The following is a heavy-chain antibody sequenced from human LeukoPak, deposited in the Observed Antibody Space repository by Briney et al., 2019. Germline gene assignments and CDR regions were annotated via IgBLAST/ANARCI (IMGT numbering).Heavy chain of an antibody. CDR1: GYTFTVYY. Sequence: ASVKVSCKASGYTFTVYYMHWVRQAPGQGLAWMGWINPNSGGTNYAQKFQGRVTMTRDTSISTAYMELSRLRSDDTAVYYCARANKEWEQLDYWGQGTLVTVSS. CDR2: INPNSGGT. V-gene: IGHV1-2*02. CDR3: ARANKEWEQLDY. J-gene: IGHJ4*02. D-gene: IGHD1-26*01.